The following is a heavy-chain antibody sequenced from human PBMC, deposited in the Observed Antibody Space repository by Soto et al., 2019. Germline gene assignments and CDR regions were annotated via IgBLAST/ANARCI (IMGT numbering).Heavy chain of an antibody. CDR3: ARGASMDV. Sequence: ASVKVSCKASGYTFSSYDINWVRQATGQGLEWMGWMNPKSGNTGYVQKFQDRVTMTRDTSINTAYMELSGLGSEDTAVYYCARGASMDVWGKGTTVTVSS. V-gene: IGHV1-8*01. CDR2: MNPKSGNT. J-gene: IGHJ6*03. CDR1: GYTFSSYD.